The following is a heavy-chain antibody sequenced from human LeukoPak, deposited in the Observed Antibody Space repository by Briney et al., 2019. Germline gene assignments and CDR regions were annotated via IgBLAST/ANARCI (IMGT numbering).Heavy chain of an antibody. D-gene: IGHD3-10*01. CDR2: ISAYNGNT. J-gene: IGHJ4*02. Sequence: ASVKVSCKASGYTFTSYGISWVRQAPGQGLEWMGWISAYNGNTNYAQKLQGRVTMTTDTSTSTAYMELRSLRSDDTAVYCCARDTLLYGSGSYYNHDYWGQGTLVTVSS. CDR1: GYTFTSYG. V-gene: IGHV1-18*01. CDR3: ARDTLLYGSGSYYNHDY.